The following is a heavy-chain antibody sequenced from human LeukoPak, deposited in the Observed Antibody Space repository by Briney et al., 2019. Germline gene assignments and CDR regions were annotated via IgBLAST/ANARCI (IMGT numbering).Heavy chain of an antibody. Sequence: GGSLRLSCAASGFTFSNAWMNWVRQAPGKGLEWVGRIKSKTDGGTTDYAAPVKGRFTISRDDSKNTLYLQMNSLKTEDTAVYYCTTLQYSYYYDSSGYPGGWGQGTLVTVSP. CDR3: TTLQYSYYYDSSGYPGG. CDR2: IKSKTDGGTT. CDR1: GFTFSNAW. V-gene: IGHV3-15*07. J-gene: IGHJ4*02. D-gene: IGHD3-22*01.